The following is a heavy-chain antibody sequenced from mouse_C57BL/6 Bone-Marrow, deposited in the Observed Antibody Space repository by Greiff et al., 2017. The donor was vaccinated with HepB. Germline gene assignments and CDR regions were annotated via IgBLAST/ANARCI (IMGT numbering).Heavy chain of an antibody. CDR2: IDPETGGT. Sequence: VKLMESGAELVRPGASVTLSCKASGYTFTDYEMHWVKQTPVHGLEWIGAIDPETGGTAYNQKFKGKAILTADKSSSTAYMELRSLTSEDSAVYYCTRKEGWLHYFDYWGQGTTLTVSS. CDR3: TRKEGWLHYFDY. J-gene: IGHJ2*01. D-gene: IGHD2-3*01. CDR1: GYTFTDYE. V-gene: IGHV1-15*01.